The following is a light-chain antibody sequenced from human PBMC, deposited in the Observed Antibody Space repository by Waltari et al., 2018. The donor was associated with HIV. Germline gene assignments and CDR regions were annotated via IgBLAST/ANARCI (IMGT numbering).Light chain of an antibody. J-gene: IGLJ2*01. CDR1: RSNIGPGFA. CDR2: DNN. CDR3: QSYDMSQSGSLV. Sequence: QSVLTQPPSVSGAPGQRVTIACPGTRSNIGPGFAADWYQQIPGNAPKLLIYDNNIRPSGVPDRFSGSKSGTSASLAITGLQSEDEADYYCQSYDMSQSGSLVFGGGTKLTVL. V-gene: IGLV1-40*01.